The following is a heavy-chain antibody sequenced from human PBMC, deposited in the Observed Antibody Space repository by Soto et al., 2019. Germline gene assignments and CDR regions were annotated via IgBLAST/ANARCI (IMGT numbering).Heavy chain of an antibody. CDR3: AKDLGVWSGESSGAFAI. V-gene: IGHV3-66*01. CDR2: IQSGGTT. CDR1: GFTVSSKY. D-gene: IGHD3-10*01. Sequence: GGSLRLSCAASGFTVSSKYMTWVRQAPGKGLEWVSLIQSGGTTYYADSVKGRFTISRDTSENTLHLQMDSLRVEDTAVYYCAKDLGVWSGESSGAFAIWGQGTMVTVSS. J-gene: IGHJ3*02.